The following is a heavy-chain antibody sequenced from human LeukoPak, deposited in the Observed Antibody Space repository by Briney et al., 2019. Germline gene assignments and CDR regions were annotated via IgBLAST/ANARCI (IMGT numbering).Heavy chain of an antibody. D-gene: IGHD2-2*01. CDR1: GGSISSGSYY. CDR2: IYYSGST. V-gene: IGHV4-39*07. CDR3: ARDYRGYCSSTSCYGANNWFDP. Sequence: PSETLSLTCTVSGGSISSGSYYWGWIRQPPGKGLEWIGSIYYSGSTYYNPSLKSRVTISVDTSKNQFSLKLSSVTAADTAVYYCARDYRGYCSSTSCYGANNWFDPWGQGTLVTVSS. J-gene: IGHJ5*02.